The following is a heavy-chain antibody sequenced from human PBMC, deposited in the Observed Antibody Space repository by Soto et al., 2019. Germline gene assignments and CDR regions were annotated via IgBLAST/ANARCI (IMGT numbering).Heavy chain of an antibody. CDR2: ISYDGSNK. D-gene: IGHD3-22*01. CDR1: GFTFSYYG. CDR3: ARGVHYDSSGYYYFY. V-gene: IGHV3-30*03. J-gene: IGHJ4*02. Sequence: GGSLRLSCAASGFTFSYYGMHWVRQTPGKGLEWVAVISYDGSNKYYADSVKGRFTVSRDNSKNTLYLEMNSLRSEDTAVYYCARGVHYDSSGYYYFYWGQGTLVTVSS.